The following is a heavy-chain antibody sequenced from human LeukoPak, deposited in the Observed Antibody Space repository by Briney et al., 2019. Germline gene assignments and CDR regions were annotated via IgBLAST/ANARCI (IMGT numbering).Heavy chain of an antibody. D-gene: IGHD2-2*01. CDR1: GYSFTSYW. CDR2: IYPGDSDT. V-gene: IGHV5-51*01. J-gene: IGHJ4*02. Sequence: GESLKISCKGSGYSFTSYWIGWVRQMPGKGLEWMGIIYPGDSDTRYSPSVQGQVTSSADKSISTAYLQWSSLKASDTAMYYCARLHRRSTSCPFDSWGQGTLVTVSS. CDR3: ARLHRRSTSCPFDS.